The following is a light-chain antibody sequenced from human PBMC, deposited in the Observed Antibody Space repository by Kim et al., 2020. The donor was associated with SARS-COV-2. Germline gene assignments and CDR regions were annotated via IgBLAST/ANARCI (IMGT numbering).Light chain of an antibody. CDR3: QAWDSSTVV. CDR2: EDI. V-gene: IGLV3-1*01. CDR1: NLGDKK. Sequence: VSPGQTAIITCSGNNLGDKKVCWYQQRPGQSPLLVIYEDIKRPSGIPERVSGSNSGNTATLTISGTQAMDEADYYCQAWDSSTVVVGRGTKLTVL. J-gene: IGLJ2*01.